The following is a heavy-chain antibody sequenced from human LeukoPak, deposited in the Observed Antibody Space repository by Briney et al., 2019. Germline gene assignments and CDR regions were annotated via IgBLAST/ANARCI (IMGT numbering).Heavy chain of an antibody. V-gene: IGHV4-59*08. CDR1: GGSISSHY. CDR3: ARVAAAGSTRKYYYYGMDV. J-gene: IGHJ6*02. D-gene: IGHD6-13*01. CDR2: IYYSGST. Sequence: SETLSLTCTVSGGSISSHYWSWIRQPPGKGLEWIGYIYYSGSTNYNPSLKSRVTISVDTSKNQFSLKLSSVTAADTAVYYCARVAAAGSTRKYYYYGMDVWGQGTTVTVSS.